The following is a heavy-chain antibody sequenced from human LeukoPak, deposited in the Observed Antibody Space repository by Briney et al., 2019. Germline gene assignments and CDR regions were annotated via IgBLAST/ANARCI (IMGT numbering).Heavy chain of an antibody. V-gene: IGHV3-74*01. D-gene: IGHD6-19*01. CDR1: GFTFSSYW. CDR3: ARVKYSSGWYIFLDY. CDR2: INSDGSST. Sequence: GGSLRLSCAASGFTFSSYWMHWVRQAPGKGLVWVSRINSDGSSTSYADSVKGRFTISRDNAKNTLYLQMNSLRAEGTAVYYCARVKYSSGWYIFLDYWGQGTLVTVSS. J-gene: IGHJ4*02.